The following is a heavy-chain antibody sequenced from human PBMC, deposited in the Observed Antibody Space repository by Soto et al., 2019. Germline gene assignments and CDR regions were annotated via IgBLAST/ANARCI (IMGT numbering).Heavy chain of an antibody. CDR1: GSTFSNYI. V-gene: IGHV3-30-3*01. CDR2: ISYDGSNK. J-gene: IGHJ6*02. D-gene: IGHD2-15*01. CDR3: AGGDNYYALGV. Sequence: QLQLVGSGGGVVQPGRSLRLSCTASGSTFSNYIMHWVRQAPGKGLEWVAFISYDGSNKDYADSVEGRFTISRDNSKSTLFLQLSSLRPEDTAVYYCAGGDNYYALGVWGQGTTVTVSS.